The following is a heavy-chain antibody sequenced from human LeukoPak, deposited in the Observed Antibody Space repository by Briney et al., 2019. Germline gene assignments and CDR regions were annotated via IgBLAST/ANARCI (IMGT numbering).Heavy chain of an antibody. D-gene: IGHD1-26*01. J-gene: IGHJ4*02. CDR2: IVGSGGTT. V-gene: IGHV3-23*01. Sequence: PGGSLRLSCAASGFTFSSYAMSWVRQAPGKGLEWVSTIVGSGGTTYYADSVKGRFTISRDNSKNTLYLQVNSLRAEDTAIYYCAKEAGGSYYYFDYWGQGNLVTVSS. CDR3: AKEAGGSYYYFDY. CDR1: GFTFSSYA.